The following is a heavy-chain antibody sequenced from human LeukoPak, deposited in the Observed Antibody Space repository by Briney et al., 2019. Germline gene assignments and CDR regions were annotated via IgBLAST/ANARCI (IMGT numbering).Heavy chain of an antibody. CDR2: ISASGGST. CDR3: ARGTHQNWGIDY. Sequence: PGGSLRLSCAASGFIFSSHVMNWFRQPPGKGLDWVSGISASGGSTDYPDSLKGRFTISRDNAKNTLYLQMNSQRAEDTAVYYCARGTHQNWGIDYCGQGTLVTDSS. D-gene: IGHD7-27*01. V-gene: IGHV3-23*01. CDR1: GFIFSSHV. J-gene: IGHJ4*02.